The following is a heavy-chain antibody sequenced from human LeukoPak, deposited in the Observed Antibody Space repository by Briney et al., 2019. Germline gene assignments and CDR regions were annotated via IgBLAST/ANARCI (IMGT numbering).Heavy chain of an antibody. CDR1: GYTFTSYG. D-gene: IGHD1-26*01. J-gene: IGHJ4*02. Sequence: GASVKVSCKASGYTFTSYGISWVRQAPGQGLEWMGWINAGNGNTKYSQKFQGRVTITRDTSASTAYMELSSLRSEDTAVYYCVHRSRVGGIDYWGQGTLVTVSS. V-gene: IGHV1-3*01. CDR2: INAGNGNT. CDR3: VHRSRVGGIDY.